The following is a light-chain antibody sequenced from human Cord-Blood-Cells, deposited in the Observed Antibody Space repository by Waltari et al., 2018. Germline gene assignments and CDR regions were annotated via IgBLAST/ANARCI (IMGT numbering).Light chain of an antibody. CDR1: QSISSY. CDR2: AAS. CDR3: QQSYSTPFT. Sequence: DIQMTQSPSSLSASVGDRLTITCRASQSISSYLNWYQQKPGKAPKLLIYAASSLQSGVPSRFSGSGSGTDFTLTISSLQPEDFSTYYCQQSYSTPFTFGPGTKVDIK. J-gene: IGKJ3*01. V-gene: IGKV1-39*01.